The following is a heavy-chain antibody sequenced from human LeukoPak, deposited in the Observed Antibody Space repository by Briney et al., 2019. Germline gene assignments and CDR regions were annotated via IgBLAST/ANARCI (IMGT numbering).Heavy chain of an antibody. Sequence: SVKVSCKASGGTFSSYAISWVRQAPGQGLEWMGGIIPIFGTANYAQKFQGRVTITTDKSTSTAYMELSSLRSEDTAVYYCGRGGPVEMAIILWGQGTLVTVSS. CDR3: GRGGPVEMAIIL. V-gene: IGHV1-69*05. J-gene: IGHJ4*02. CDR1: GGTFSSYA. D-gene: IGHD5-24*01. CDR2: IIPIFGTA.